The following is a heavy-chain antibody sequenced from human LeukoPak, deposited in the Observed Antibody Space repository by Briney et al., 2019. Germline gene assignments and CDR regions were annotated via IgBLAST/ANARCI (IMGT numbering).Heavy chain of an antibody. V-gene: IGHV1-69*06. CDR3: TREVGSPTSNWFDP. J-gene: IGHJ5*02. Sequence: SVKVSCKDSGGTFSSYSISWVRQAPRQGLEWMGGIIPLFNTPNYAQKFQGRVSITADKSTNTTYMELSSLTSEDTAVYYCTREVGSPTSNWFDPWGQGTLVTVSS. CDR1: GGTFSSYS. D-gene: IGHD1-26*01. CDR2: IIPLFNTP.